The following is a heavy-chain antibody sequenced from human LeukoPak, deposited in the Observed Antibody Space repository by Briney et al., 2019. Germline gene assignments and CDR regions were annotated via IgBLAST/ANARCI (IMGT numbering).Heavy chain of an antibody. Sequence: PGGSLRLSCAASGFTFSTYAMSWVRQAPGKGLEWVSAISGSGGGTFYANSLKGRFTVSRDNSRDTLYLQMNGLRAEDTAVYYCAKSLTGYFRGFDCWGQGTLVTVSS. D-gene: IGHD3-9*01. CDR3: AKSLTGYFRGFDC. CDR2: ISGSGGGT. V-gene: IGHV3-23*01. CDR1: GFTFSTYA. J-gene: IGHJ4*02.